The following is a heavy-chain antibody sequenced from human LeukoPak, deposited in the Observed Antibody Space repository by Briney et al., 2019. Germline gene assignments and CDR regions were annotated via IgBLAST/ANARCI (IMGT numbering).Heavy chain of an antibody. Sequence: GGSLRLSCAASGFTFSNYWMNWVRQAPGKGLEWVANIKEDGSDKYYVDSVKGRFSISKDNAKNSLYLQMNSLRVEDTAVYYCAKQGYYDFWSGRGDYFDYWGQGTLVTVSS. CDR2: IKEDGSDK. V-gene: IGHV3-7*03. CDR3: AKQGYYDFWSGRGDYFDY. D-gene: IGHD3-3*01. J-gene: IGHJ4*02. CDR1: GFTFSNYW.